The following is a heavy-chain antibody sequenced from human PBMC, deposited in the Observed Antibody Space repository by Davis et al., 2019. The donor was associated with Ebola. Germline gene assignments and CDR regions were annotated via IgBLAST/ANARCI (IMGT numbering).Heavy chain of an antibody. CDR3: ARVLVRGVIATDY. V-gene: IGHV3-74*01. Sequence: GESLKISCAASGFTFSSYWMHWVRQAPGKGLVWVSRINSDGSSTSYADSVKGRFTISRDNAKNTLYLQMNSLRAEDTAVYYCARVLVRGVIATDYWGQGTLVTVSS. CDR1: GFTFSSYW. CDR2: INSDGSST. D-gene: IGHD3-10*01. J-gene: IGHJ4*02.